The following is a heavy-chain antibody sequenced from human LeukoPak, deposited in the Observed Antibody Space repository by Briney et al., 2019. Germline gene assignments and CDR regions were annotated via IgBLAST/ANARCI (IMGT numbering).Heavy chain of an antibody. Sequence: RASVKVSCKASGYTFTSYAMNWVRQAPGQGLEWMGWINTNTGNPTYAQGFTGRFVFSLDTSVSTAYLQISSLKAEDTAVYYCAREKSDSSGWYAISYFDYWGQGTLVTVSS. CDR1: GYTFTSYA. D-gene: IGHD6-19*01. CDR3: AREKSDSSGWYAISYFDY. V-gene: IGHV7-4-1*02. J-gene: IGHJ4*02. CDR2: INTNTGNP.